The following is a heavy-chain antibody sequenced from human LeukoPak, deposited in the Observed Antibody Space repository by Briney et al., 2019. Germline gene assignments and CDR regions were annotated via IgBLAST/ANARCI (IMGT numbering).Heavy chain of an antibody. CDR3: LIAAAGTGFDY. Sequence: PGGSLRLSCAASGFTVSSNYMSWVRQAPGKGLEWVSVIYSGGSTCYADSVKGRFTISRDNSKNTLYLQMNSLRAEDTAVYYCLIAAAGTGFDYWGQGTLVTVSS. CDR1: GFTVSSNY. CDR2: IYSGGST. D-gene: IGHD6-13*01. J-gene: IGHJ4*02. V-gene: IGHV3-66*01.